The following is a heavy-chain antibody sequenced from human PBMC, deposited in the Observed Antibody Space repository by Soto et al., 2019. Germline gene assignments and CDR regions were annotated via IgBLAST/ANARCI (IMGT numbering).Heavy chain of an antibody. CDR3: ARFYALAGYGMDV. J-gene: IGHJ6*02. Sequence: SETLSLTCTVSGDSITSHYWSWIRQPPGKGLEWIGYIYYIGSTNYYPSLKSRVTISVDTSKNQFSLRLTSVTAADTAVYYCARFYALAGYGMDVWGQGTTVTVSS. D-gene: IGHD3-16*01. V-gene: IGHV4-59*11. CDR2: IYYIGST. CDR1: GDSITSHY.